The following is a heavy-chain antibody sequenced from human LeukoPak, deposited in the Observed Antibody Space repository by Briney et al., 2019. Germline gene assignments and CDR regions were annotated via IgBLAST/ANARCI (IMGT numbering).Heavy chain of an antibody. CDR3: ARDRPTGWFDP. CDR1: GGSISSYY. CDR2: IYSSGST. Sequence: SETLSLTCTVSGGSISSYYWSWIRQPPGKGLEWIGYIYSSGSTNYNPSLKSRVTISVDTSKNQFSLKLSSVTAADTAVYYCARDRPTGWFDPWGQGTLVTVSS. D-gene: IGHD1-14*01. J-gene: IGHJ5*02. V-gene: IGHV4-4*09.